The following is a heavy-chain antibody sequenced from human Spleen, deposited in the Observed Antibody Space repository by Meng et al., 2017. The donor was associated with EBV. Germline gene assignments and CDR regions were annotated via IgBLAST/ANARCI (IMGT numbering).Heavy chain of an antibody. J-gene: IGHJ4*02. CDR2: ITHRGIT. D-gene: IGHD1-26*01. CDR3: ATSHSSKVGARRLDY. CDR1: GGAFSGYH. Sequence: QTWGAGLFSASVALSLTCAVYGGAFSGYHLTGIRQAPGKGLGWIGEITHRGITNYNPSLKSRVTISVDTSKKQFSLNLSSVTAADTAVYYCATSHSSKVGARRLDYWGQGTLVTVSS. V-gene: IGHV4-34*01.